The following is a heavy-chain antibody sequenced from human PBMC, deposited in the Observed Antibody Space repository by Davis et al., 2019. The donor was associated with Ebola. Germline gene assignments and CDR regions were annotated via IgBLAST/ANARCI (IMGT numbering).Heavy chain of an antibody. J-gene: IGHJ4*02. CDR3: ASRGALGGDGDDY. Sequence: GESLKISCAASGFTFSSYAMSWVRQAPGKGLEWVSAISGSGGSTYYADSVKGRFTISRDNAKNSLYLQMNSLRDEDTAVYYCASRGALGGDGDDYWGQGTLVTVSS. CDR1: GFTFSSYA. D-gene: IGHD3-16*01. CDR2: ISGSGGST. V-gene: IGHV3-23*01.